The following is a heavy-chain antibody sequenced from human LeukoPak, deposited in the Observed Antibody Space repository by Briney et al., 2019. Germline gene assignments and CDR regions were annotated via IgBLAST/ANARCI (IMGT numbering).Heavy chain of an antibody. CDR2: IYYSGST. J-gene: IGHJ3*02. CDR1: GGSISSSSYY. Sequence: PSETLSLTCTVSGGSISSSSYYWGWTRQPPGKGLGWIGSIYYSGSTYYNPSLKSRVTISVDTSKNQFSLKLSSVTAADTAVYYCARVGELHDAFDIWGQGTMVTVSS. D-gene: IGHD1-7*01. CDR3: ARVGELHDAFDI. V-gene: IGHV4-39*07.